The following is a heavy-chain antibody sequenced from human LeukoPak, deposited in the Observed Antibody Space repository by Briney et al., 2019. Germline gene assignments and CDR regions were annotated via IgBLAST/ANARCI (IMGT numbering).Heavy chain of an antibody. V-gene: IGHV3-48*03. CDR1: GFTFSSYE. CDR3: ARAGASYYYYMDV. Sequence: GGSLRLSCAASGFTFSSYEMNWVRQAPGKGLEWVSYISSSGSTIYYADSVKGRFTISRDNAKNSLYLQMNSLRAEDTAVYYCARAGASYYYYMDVWGKGTTVTISS. J-gene: IGHJ6*03. CDR2: ISSSGSTI.